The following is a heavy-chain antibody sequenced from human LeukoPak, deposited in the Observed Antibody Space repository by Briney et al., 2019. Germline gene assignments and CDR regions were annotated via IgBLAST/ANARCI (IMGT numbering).Heavy chain of an antibody. CDR2: ISYSGST. V-gene: IGHV4-31*11. Sequence: SQTLSLTCAVSGGSISTGGYYWNWIRQHPGKGLERIGYISYSGSTYYNPSLKSRVTISVDTSKNQFSLKLSSVTAADTAVYYCARDGQGSFNYWGQGTLVTVSS. J-gene: IGHJ4*02. CDR1: GGSISTGGYY. CDR3: ARDGQGSFNY.